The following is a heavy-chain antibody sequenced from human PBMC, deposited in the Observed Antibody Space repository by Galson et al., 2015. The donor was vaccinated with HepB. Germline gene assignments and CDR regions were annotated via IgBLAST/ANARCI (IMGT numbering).Heavy chain of an antibody. CDR2: IIPILGIA. Sequence: SVKVSCKASGGTFSSYTISWVRQAPGQGLEWMGRIIPILGIAYYAQKFQGRVTITADKSTSTAYMELSSLRSEDTAVYYCAGVKNYYDSSGYRYYYFDYWGQGTLVTVSS. CDR3: AGVKNYYDSSGYRYYYFDY. J-gene: IGHJ4*02. D-gene: IGHD3-22*01. V-gene: IGHV1-69*02. CDR1: GGTFSSYT.